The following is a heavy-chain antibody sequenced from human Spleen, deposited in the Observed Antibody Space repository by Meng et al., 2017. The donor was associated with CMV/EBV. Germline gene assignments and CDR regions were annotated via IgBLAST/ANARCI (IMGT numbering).Heavy chain of an antibody. J-gene: IGHJ3*02. D-gene: IGHD3-22*01. V-gene: IGHV1-2*02. CDR2: INPDSGVT. Sequence: ASVKVSCKASGYTFTGYSVHWVRQAPGQGLEWMGWINPDSGVTKYAQKFQGRVTMTRDTSISTAYMELSRLRSDDTAVYYCARSMAITMIVVVIQQGTHDAFDIWGQGTMVTVSS. CDR3: ARSMAITMIVVVIQQGTHDAFDI. CDR1: GYTFTGYS.